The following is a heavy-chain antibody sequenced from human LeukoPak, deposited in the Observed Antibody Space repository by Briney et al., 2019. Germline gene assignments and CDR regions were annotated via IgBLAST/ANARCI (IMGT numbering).Heavy chain of an antibody. Sequence: GASVKVSCKASGYTFTNLDINWLRQAPGQGLEWMGWMSPNSGDTGYAQKFQGRVSMTRDIFKSTAYMDLRSLRSEDTAIYYCATTPPNTGDFYYWGRGTLVTVSS. J-gene: IGHJ4*02. CDR2: MSPNSGDT. D-gene: IGHD1-1*01. V-gene: IGHV1-8*01. CDR3: ATTPPNTGDFYY. CDR1: GYTFTNLD.